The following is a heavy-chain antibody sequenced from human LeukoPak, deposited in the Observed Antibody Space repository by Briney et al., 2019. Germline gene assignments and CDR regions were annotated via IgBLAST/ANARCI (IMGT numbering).Heavy chain of an antibody. V-gene: IGHV3-64*01. CDR3: ARSWGPYDILTGYSFDY. J-gene: IGHJ4*02. Sequence: PGGSLRLSCAASGFTFSSYAMHWVRQAPGKGLEYVSAIGNNRGSTYYANSVKGRFSISRDSSKNTLYLQMGSLRAEDMAVYYCARSWGPYDILTGYSFDYWGQGALVTVSS. CDR2: IGNNRGST. D-gene: IGHD3-9*01. CDR1: GFTFSSYA.